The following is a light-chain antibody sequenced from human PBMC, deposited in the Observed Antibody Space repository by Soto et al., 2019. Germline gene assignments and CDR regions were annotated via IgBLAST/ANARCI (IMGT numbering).Light chain of an antibody. J-gene: IGKJ1*01. CDR1: QSVSSSD. V-gene: IGKV3-20*01. CDR2: GTS. Sequence: EIVSTQSPGTLSLSPGERATLSCRASQSVSSSDLAWYQQKPGQAPRLLSYGTSSRATAIPDRFGGSGSGTAFTLTISRLEPEDVAVYYCQQYGSSSWTFGQGTKVEIK. CDR3: QQYGSSSWT.